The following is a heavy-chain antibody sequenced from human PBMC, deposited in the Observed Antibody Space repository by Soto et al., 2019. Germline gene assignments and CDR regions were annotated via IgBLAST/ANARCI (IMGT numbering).Heavy chain of an antibody. J-gene: IGHJ4*02. D-gene: IGHD3-22*01. V-gene: IGHV3-23*01. CDR3: AKDMGFYYDSSGPYDY. CDR1: GFAFSSYA. CDR2: ISGSGGST. Sequence: PGGSLRLSCTASGFAFSSYAMSWVRQAPGKGLEWVSAISGSGGSTYYADSVKGRFTISRDNSKNTLYLQMNSLRAEDTAVYYCAKDMGFYYDSSGPYDYWRQGTLVTVSS.